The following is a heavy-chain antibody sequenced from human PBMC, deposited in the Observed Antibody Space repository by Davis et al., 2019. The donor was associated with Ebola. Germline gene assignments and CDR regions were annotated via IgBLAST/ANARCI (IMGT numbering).Heavy chain of an antibody. Sequence: GGSLRLSCAASGFTFSSYGMHWVRQAPGKGLEWVAFIRYDGSNKYYADSVKGRFTISRDNSKNTLYLQMNSLRAEDTAVYYCAKGIQLWQGGGYYYYGMDVWGKGTTVTVSS. CDR2: IRYDGSNK. D-gene: IGHD5-18*01. J-gene: IGHJ6*04. CDR1: GFTFSSYG. V-gene: IGHV3-30*02. CDR3: AKGIQLWQGGGYYYYGMDV.